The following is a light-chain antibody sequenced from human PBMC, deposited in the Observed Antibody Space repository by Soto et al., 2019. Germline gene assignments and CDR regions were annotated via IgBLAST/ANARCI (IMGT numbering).Light chain of an antibody. J-gene: IGKJ1*01. Sequence: EIGWTQSPGTLSLSPGERATLSCRASQSVSSSYLAWYQQKPGQAPRLLIYGASSRDTGIPDRFSGSGSGTDFTLTISRLEPEDCAVYYCQQYGSSPRTFGQGTKVEIK. CDR3: QQYGSSPRT. CDR1: QSVSSSY. V-gene: IGKV3-20*01. CDR2: GAS.